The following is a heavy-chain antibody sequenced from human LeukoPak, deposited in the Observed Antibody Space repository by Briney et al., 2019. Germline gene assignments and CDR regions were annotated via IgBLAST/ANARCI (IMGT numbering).Heavy chain of an antibody. Sequence: GGSLRLSCAASGFTFDDYAMHWVRQALGKGLEWVSGISWNSGSIGYADSVKGRFTISRDNAKNSLYLQMNSLRAEDTALYYCAKDHLRIVGANRFDYWGQGTLVTVSS. CDR1: GFTFDDYA. V-gene: IGHV3-9*01. J-gene: IGHJ4*02. CDR2: ISWNSGSI. CDR3: AKDHLRIVGANRFDY. D-gene: IGHD1-26*01.